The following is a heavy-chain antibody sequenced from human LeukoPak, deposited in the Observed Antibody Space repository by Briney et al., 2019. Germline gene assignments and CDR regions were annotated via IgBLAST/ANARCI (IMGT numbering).Heavy chain of an antibody. D-gene: IGHD5-18*01. CDR1: GGSISSYY. CDR3: ARQIGYSYGYFDY. CDR2: IYYSGST. J-gene: IGHJ4*02. V-gene: IGHV4-59*08. Sequence: PSETLSLTCTVSGGSISSYYWSWIRQPPGKGLEWIGYIYYSGSTNYNPSLKSRVTIAVDTSKNQFSLKLSSVTAADTAVYFCARQIGYSYGYFDYWGQGTLVTVSS.